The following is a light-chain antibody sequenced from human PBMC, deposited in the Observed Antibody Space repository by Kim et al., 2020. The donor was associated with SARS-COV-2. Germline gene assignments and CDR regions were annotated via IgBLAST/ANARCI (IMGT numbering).Light chain of an antibody. CDR2: GKN. CDR3: NSRDNSGYYVV. CDR1: SLRLYY. J-gene: IGLJ2*01. V-gene: IGLV3-19*01. Sequence: SSELTQDPAVSVALGQTVTITCQGDSLRLYYANWYQQKPGQAPQLVIYGKNSRPSGIPDRFSGSSSGNTASLTITGAQAEDEADYYCNSRDNSGYYVVFGGGTQLTVL.